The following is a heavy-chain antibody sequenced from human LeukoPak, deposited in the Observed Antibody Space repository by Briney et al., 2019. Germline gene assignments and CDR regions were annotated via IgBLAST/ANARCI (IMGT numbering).Heavy chain of an antibody. J-gene: IGHJ4*02. V-gene: IGHV3-23*01. CDR3: AKIADRYCSGGTCYFDN. D-gene: IGHD2-15*01. CDR2: ISGSGGST. CDR1: GFTFSSYA. Sequence: GGSLRLSCAASGFTFSSYAMSWVRQAPGKGLEWVSAISGSGGSTYYADSVKGRFTISRDNSKNTLYLQMNSLRAEDTAVYYCAKIADRYCSGGTCYFDNWGQGTLVTVSS.